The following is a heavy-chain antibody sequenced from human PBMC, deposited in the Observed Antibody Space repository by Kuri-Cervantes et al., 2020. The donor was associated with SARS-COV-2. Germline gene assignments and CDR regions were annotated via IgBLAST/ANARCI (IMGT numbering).Heavy chain of an antibody. J-gene: IGHJ5*02. Sequence: KVSCKGSGYSFTSYWISWVRQMPGKGLEWMGRIDPTDSYTNYSPSFQGHVTISADRSISTAYLQWSSLKASDTAMYYCARHATMVTYGTQPNWFDPWGQGTLVTVSS. CDR1: GYSFTSYW. CDR3: ARHATMVTYGTQPNWFDP. D-gene: IGHD5-18*01. CDR2: IDPTDSYT. V-gene: IGHV5-10-1*01.